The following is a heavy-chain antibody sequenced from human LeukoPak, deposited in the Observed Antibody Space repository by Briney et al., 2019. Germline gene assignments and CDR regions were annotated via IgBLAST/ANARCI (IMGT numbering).Heavy chain of an antibody. J-gene: IGHJ4*02. CDR2: IRQDGSEK. V-gene: IGHV3-7*01. CDR3: ANTVVSGCYHFDY. D-gene: IGHD1-26*01. CDR1: GFTFSSYW. Sequence: GGSLRLSCAASGFTFSSYWMSWVRQAPGKGLEWVANIRQDGSEKYYVDSVKGRFTISRDNAKSSLYLQMNSLRAEDTAFYYCANTVVSGCYHFDYWGQGTLVTVSS.